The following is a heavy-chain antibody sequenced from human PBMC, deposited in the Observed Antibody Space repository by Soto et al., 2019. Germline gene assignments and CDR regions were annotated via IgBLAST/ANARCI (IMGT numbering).Heavy chain of an antibody. CDR2: IYYSGST. CDR3: ARSLGYCSSTSCSIGFDY. V-gene: IGHV4-59*01. CDR1: GGSISSYY. D-gene: IGHD2-2*01. J-gene: IGHJ4*02. Sequence: PSETLSLTCTVSGGSISSYYWSWIRQPPGKGLEWIGYIYYSGSTNYNPSLKSRVTISVDTSKNQFSLKLSSVTAADTAVYYCARSLGYCSSTSCSIGFDYWGQGTLVTVSS.